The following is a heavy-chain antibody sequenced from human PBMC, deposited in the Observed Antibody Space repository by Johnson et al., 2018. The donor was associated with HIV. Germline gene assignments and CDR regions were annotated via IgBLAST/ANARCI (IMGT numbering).Heavy chain of an antibody. CDR2: INWSGGIT. CDR3: ARTRQGAFDI. J-gene: IGHJ3*02. V-gene: IGHV3-20*04. Sequence: VQLVESGGGVVRPGGSLRLSCAASGFTFDDYAMHWVRQAPGKRLEWVSSINWSGGITAYADSVKGRFTVSRDNSKNTLFLQMNGLRAEDTAVYYCARTRQGAFDIRGQGTMVTVSS. CDR1: GFTFDDYA. D-gene: IGHD3-16*01.